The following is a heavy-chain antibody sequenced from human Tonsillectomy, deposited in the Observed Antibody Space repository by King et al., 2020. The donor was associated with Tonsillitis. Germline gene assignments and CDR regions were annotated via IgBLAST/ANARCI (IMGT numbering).Heavy chain of an antibody. CDR1: GYTFTNYW. Sequence: VQLVQSGEEVKKPGESLRISCKGSGYTFTNYWITWVRQMPGKGLEWMGRIDPSDSQTNYSPSFQGHVTISIDKSISTAYLQWSSLKASDTAIYYCAGSHSGSYDYWGQGTLVTVSS. D-gene: IGHD1-26*01. V-gene: IGHV5-10-1*03. J-gene: IGHJ4*02. CDR3: AGSHSGSYDY. CDR2: IDPSDSQT.